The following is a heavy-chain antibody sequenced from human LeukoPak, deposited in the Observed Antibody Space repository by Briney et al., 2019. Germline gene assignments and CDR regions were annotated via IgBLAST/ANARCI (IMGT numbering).Heavy chain of an antibody. J-gene: IGHJ4*02. CDR1: GFTFSSYW. V-gene: IGHV3-7*01. CDR2: IKPDGSEK. Sequence: GSLRLSCAASGFTFSSYWMSWVRQTPGKGLEWVANIKPDGSEKYYVDSMKGRFTISRDNAKNSLYLQMNSLRAEDTAVYYCARDSGDRTVDYWGQGTLVTVSS. CDR3: ARDSGDRTVDY. D-gene: IGHD3-10*01.